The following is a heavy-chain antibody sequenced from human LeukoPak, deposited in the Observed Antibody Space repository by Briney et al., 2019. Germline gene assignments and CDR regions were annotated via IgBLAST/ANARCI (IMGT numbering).Heavy chain of an antibody. V-gene: IGHV1-24*01. J-gene: IGHJ5*02. CDR3: AIAQNWKAGWFDP. D-gene: IGHD1-1*01. CDR2: VNPEDGET. Sequence: ASVKVSCKVSGYTLTELSTHWVRQAPGKGLEWMGGVNPEDGETIYAQKFQGRVTMTEDTPIDTTYMEVSSLRSEDTAVYFCAIAQNWKAGWFDPWGQGTLVTVSS. CDR1: GYTLTELS.